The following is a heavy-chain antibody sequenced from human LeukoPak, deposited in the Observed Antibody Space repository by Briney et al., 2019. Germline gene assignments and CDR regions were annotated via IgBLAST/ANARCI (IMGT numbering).Heavy chain of an antibody. CDR3: ARDSGGEIWFGPY. J-gene: IGHJ4*02. D-gene: IGHD3-10*01. Sequence: PSETLSLTCTVSGGSISSSSYYWGWIRQPPGKGLEWIGSIYYSGSTYYNPSLKSRVTISVDTSKNQFSLKLSSVTAADTAVYYCARDSGGEIWFGPYWGQGTLVTVSS. CDR1: GGSISSSSYY. V-gene: IGHV4-39*07. CDR2: IYYSGST.